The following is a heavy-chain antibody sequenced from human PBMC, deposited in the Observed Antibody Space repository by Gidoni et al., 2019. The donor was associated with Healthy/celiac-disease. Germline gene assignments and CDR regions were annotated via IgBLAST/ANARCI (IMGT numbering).Heavy chain of an antibody. CDR1: VGSCSGYY. V-gene: IGHV4-34*01. Sequence: QVQLQQWGAGLLKPSETLSLTCAVYVGSCSGYYWSWIRQPPGKGLELHGEINHSGSTNYNPSLKSRVTISVDTSKNQFSLKLSSVTAADTAVYYCARGRGYGDYALFDYWGQGTLVTVSS. J-gene: IGHJ4*02. CDR3: ARGRGYGDYALFDY. D-gene: IGHD4-17*01. CDR2: INHSGST.